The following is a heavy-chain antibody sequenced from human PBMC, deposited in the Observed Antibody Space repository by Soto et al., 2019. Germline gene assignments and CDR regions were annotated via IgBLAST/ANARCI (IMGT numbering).Heavy chain of an antibody. J-gene: IGHJ1*01. V-gene: IGHV3-30-3*01. CDR3: APDRYGDYPSPEGF. D-gene: IGHD4-17*01. Sequence: QLQLVESGGGVVQPGASLRLSCKASDFTFRGYAMHWVRQSPGKGLEWVAVIGFDGDNIYYADSLKGRFTISRDNSKNTLYVQMNSLRPEDTAVYYCAPDRYGDYPSPEGFWGQGTLVTVSS. CDR2: IGFDGDNI. CDR1: DFTFRGYA.